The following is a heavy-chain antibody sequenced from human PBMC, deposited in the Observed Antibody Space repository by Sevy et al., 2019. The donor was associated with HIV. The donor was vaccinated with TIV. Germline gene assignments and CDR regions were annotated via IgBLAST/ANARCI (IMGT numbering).Heavy chain of an antibody. J-gene: IGHJ6*03. CDR1: GFTFSSYA. CDR2: ISGSGGST. V-gene: IGHV3-23*01. CDR3: AKDGLAIQLWSNSVDYYYMDV. Sequence: GGSLRLSCAASGFTFSSYAMSWVRQAPGKGLEWVSAISGSGGSTYYADSVKGRFTISRDNSKNTLYLQMNSLRAEDTAVYYCAKDGLAIQLWSNSVDYYYMDVRGKGTTVTVSS. D-gene: IGHD5-18*01.